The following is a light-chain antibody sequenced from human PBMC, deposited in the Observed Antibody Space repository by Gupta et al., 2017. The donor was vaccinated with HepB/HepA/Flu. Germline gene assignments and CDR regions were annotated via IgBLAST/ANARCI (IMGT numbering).Light chain of an antibody. J-gene: IGKJ3*01. CDR2: GAS. CDR3: QQTHHLPQT. Sequence: DIQMTQSPSSLSASVGDRVNISCRASQNINSYLNWYHQRPGKAPKLLIYGASSLLGGVPSRFRGSGSGTDFTLTVSRLQPEDFATFYCQQTHHLPQTFGHGTKVDFK. CDR1: QNINSY. V-gene: IGKV1-39*01.